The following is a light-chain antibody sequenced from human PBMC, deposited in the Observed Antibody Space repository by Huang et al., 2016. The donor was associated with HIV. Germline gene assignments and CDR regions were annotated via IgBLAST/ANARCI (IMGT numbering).Light chain of an antibody. V-gene: IGKV3-15*01. J-gene: IGKJ5*01. CDR1: ESVGIT. CDR3: QQYNNWPPVT. Sequence: VMTQSPATLSVSPGERATLSCRASESVGITLAWYQQRPGQAPRLLIYGASTRATGVPARFSGRGSGTEFTLTINSLQSEDLAIYYCQQYNNWPPVTFGQGTRLEMK. CDR2: GAS.